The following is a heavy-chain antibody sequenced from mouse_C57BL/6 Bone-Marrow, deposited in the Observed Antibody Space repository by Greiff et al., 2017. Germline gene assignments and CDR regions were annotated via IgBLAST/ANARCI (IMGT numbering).Heavy chain of an antibody. Sequence: QVQLKQPGAELVMPGASVKLSCKASGYTFTSYWMHWVKQRPGQGLEWIGEIDPSDSYTNYNQKFKGKSTLTVDKSSSTAYMQLSSLTSADAAVYYCARSYCDGSSYWYFDVWGTGTTVTVSS. J-gene: IGHJ1*03. CDR2: IDPSDSYT. CDR1: GYTFTSYW. CDR3: ARSYCDGSSYWYFDV. D-gene: IGHD1-1*01. V-gene: IGHV1-69*01.